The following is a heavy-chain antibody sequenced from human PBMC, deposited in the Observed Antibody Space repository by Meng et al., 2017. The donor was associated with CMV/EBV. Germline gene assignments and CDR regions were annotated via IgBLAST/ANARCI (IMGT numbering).Heavy chain of an antibody. V-gene: IGHV1-18*01. J-gene: IGHJ5*02. CDR3: ARHYGDYFRNWFDP. D-gene: IGHD4-17*01. Sequence: ASVKVSCKASGYTFTSYGISWVRQAPGQGLEWMGWISAYNGNTNYAQKLQGRVTMTPDTSTSTAYMELRSLRSDDTAVYYCARHYGDYFRNWFDPWGQGTLVTVSS. CDR1: GYTFTSYG. CDR2: ISAYNGNT.